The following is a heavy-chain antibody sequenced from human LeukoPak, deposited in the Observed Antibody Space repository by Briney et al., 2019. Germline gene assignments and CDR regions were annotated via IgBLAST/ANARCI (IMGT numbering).Heavy chain of an antibody. J-gene: IGHJ6*04. CDR1: GYTFTDYY. Sequence: ASVKVSCTVSGYTFTDYYMHWVQQAPGKGLEWMGLVDPEDGETIYAEKFQGRVTITADTSTDTAYMELSSLRSEDTAVYYCATGGYCSSTSCYAAYYYYGMDVWGKGTTVTVSS. CDR3: ATGGYCSSTSCYAAYYYYGMDV. CDR2: VDPEDGET. D-gene: IGHD2-2*01. V-gene: IGHV1-69-2*01.